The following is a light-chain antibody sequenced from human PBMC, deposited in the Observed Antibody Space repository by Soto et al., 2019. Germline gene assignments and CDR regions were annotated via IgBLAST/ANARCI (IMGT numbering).Light chain of an antibody. Sequence: SPGERATLSCRASQSVSTNLAWFQQKPGQTPRLLFNGASTRATGIPARFTGSGSGTEFSLTITSLEPEDFAVYYCQQRAKWPSTFGPGTKGDIK. V-gene: IGKV3-11*01. CDR2: GAS. J-gene: IGKJ2*02. CDR3: QQRAKWPST. CDR1: QSVSTN.